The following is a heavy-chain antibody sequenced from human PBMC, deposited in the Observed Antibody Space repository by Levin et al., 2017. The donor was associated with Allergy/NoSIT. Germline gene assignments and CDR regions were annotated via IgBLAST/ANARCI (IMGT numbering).Heavy chain of an antibody. CDR1: GFSLRSSGMG. D-gene: IGHD1/OR15-1a*01. J-gene: IGHJ5*02. CDR2: IYWDDDK. Sequence: GSGPTLVKPTQTLTLTCTFSGFSLRSSGMGVGWIRQPPGKALEWLALIYWDDDKRYNPSLKSRITITKDTPKNQVVLTMTNMNTVHTATYYCAHRHPGGYNWNNNWFDPWGQGTLVIVSS. V-gene: IGHV2-5*02. CDR3: AHRHPGGYNWNNNWFDP.